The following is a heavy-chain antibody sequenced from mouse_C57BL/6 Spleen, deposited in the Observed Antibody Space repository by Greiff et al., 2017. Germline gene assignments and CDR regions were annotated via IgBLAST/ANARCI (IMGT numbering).Heavy chain of an antibody. CDR1: GYTFTDYY. CDR2: IFPGSGST. J-gene: IGHJ4*01. D-gene: IGHD2-2*01. V-gene: IGHV1-75*01. CDR3: ARSAGGYIYAMDY. Sequence: VQLVESGPELVKPGASVKISCKASGYTFTDYYINWVKQRPGQGLEWIGWIFPGSGSTYYNEKFKGKATLTVDKSSSTAYMLLSSLTSEDSAVYFCARSAGGYIYAMDYWGQGTSVTVSS.